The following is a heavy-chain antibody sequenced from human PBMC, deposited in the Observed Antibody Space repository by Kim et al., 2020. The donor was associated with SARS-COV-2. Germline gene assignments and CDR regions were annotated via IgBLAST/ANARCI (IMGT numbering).Heavy chain of an antibody. CDR1: GYSFTTYW. CDR3: ASALHGNYYWDF. Sequence: GESLKISCKGSGYSFTTYWIGWVRQMPGKGLEWMAIVNPISSITTYSPSFQGQVTISVDKPISTAYLQWGSLRASDTAMYYCASALHGNYYWDFWGQGTLVTVSS. CDR2: VNPISSIT. J-gene: IGHJ4*02. V-gene: IGHV5-51*04. D-gene: IGHD1-7*01.